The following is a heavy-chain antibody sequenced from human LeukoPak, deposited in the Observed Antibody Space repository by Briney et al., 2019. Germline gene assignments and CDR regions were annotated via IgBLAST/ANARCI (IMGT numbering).Heavy chain of an antibody. V-gene: IGHV4-39*01. D-gene: IGHD5-18*01. CDR2: IYHSGST. Sequence: PSETLSLTCTVSGGSISSSSYYWGWIRQPPGKGLEWIGYIYHSGSTYYNPSLKSRVTISVDRSKNQFSLKLSSVTAADTAVYYCARHRGFSYGYDAFDIWGQGTMVTVSS. J-gene: IGHJ3*02. CDR1: GGSISSSSYY. CDR3: ARHRGFSYGYDAFDI.